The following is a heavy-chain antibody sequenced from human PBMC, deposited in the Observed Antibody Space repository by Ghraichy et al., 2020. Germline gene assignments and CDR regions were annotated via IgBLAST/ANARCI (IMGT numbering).Heavy chain of an antibody. CDR3: ARDLGISSYYHAWFDP. Sequence: ESLNISCAVSGVSISSSNSYWGWIRQPPGKGLEWIGNFFYTGSTYYSPSLKSRVTMSVDTSKNQFSLKLSSVTAADTAVYYCARDLGISSYYHAWFDPWGQGTLVTVSS. CDR1: GVSISSSNSY. D-gene: IGHD3-22*01. V-gene: IGHV4-39*01. J-gene: IGHJ5*02. CDR2: FFYTGST.